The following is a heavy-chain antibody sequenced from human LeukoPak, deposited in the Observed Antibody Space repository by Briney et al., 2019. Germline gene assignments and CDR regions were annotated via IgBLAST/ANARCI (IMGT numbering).Heavy chain of an antibody. CDR3: ARADYYGSGYYFDY. CDR2: TYYSGST. J-gene: IGHJ4*02. D-gene: IGHD3-10*01. Sequence: SEALSLTCTVSGGSISSYCWSWIRQPPGKGLEWIGYTYYSGSTNYNPSLKSRVIISVDTSKNQFSLKLSSVTAADTAVYYCARADYYGSGYYFDYWGQGTLVTVSS. V-gene: IGHV4-59*01. CDR1: GGSISSYC.